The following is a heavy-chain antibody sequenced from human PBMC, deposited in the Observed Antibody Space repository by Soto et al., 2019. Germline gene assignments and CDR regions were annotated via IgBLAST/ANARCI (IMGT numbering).Heavy chain of an antibody. CDR2: IRSKANSYAT. V-gene: IGHV3-73*01. D-gene: IGHD2-15*01. Sequence: EVQLVESGGGLVQPGGSLKLSCAASGFTFSGSAMHWVRQASGKGLEWVGSIRSKANSYATAYAASVKGRFTISRDDSKNTAYLQMNSLKTEDTAVYYCTIFLTCSGGSCAPYWGQGTLVTVSS. CDR1: GFTFSGSA. J-gene: IGHJ4*02. CDR3: TIFLTCSGGSCAPY.